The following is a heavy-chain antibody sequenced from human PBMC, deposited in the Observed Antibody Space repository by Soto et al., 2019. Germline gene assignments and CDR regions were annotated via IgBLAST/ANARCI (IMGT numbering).Heavy chain of an antibody. CDR3: ATKEQVTTFDF. CDR2: IVPIFNTS. V-gene: IGHV1-69*06. CDR1: GGTFNNYA. D-gene: IGHD2-21*02. Sequence: QVQLVQSGAELKKTGSSVKVSGKASGGTFNNYAISWVRQAPGQGLEWMGGIVPIFNTSHFAEKLQGRLTLTADKSTSTAFMDVVGLRSYYTAVECCATKEQVTTFDFWGQGTLVSVSS. J-gene: IGHJ4*02.